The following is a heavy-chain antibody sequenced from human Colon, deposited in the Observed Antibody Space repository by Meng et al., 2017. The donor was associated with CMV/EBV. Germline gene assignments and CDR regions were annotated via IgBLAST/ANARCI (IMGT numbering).Heavy chain of an antibody. CDR2: TKQDGTES. V-gene: IGHV3-7*01. D-gene: IGHD4/OR15-4a*01. J-gene: IGHJ4*02. Sequence: GGSLEISCVVSGHTFTTYWMTLVRQAPGKGLEWVGNTKQDGTESYHADSVKGRFTMSRDNAKNSLYLQMNSLRVEDTAVYYCARGKTMGAYWRQGTLVTVSS. CDR1: GHTFTTYW. CDR3: ARGKTMGAY.